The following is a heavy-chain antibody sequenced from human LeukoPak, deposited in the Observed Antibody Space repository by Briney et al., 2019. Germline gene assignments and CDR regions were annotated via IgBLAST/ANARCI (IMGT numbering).Heavy chain of an antibody. D-gene: IGHD4-17*01. J-gene: IGHJ4*02. Sequence: KPGGSLRLSCAASGFTFSDSYMNWIRQAPGKGLEWVSYISSSGSAIYYADSVKGRFTISRDNSKNTLYLQMNSLRAEDTAVYYCAREHGDYVEYYFDYWGQGTLVTVSS. CDR1: GFTFSDSY. CDR2: ISSSGSAI. V-gene: IGHV3-11*01. CDR3: AREHGDYVEYYFDY.